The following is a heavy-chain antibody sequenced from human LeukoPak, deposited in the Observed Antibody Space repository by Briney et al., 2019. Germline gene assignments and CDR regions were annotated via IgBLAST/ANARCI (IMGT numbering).Heavy chain of an antibody. CDR3: ARGRNLAV. J-gene: IGHJ6*02. Sequence: PGGSLRLSCAASGFTFSSYWMSWVRQAPGKGLEWVANIKEDGSEKYYVDSVKGRSTISRDNAKKSLFLQMNSLRVEDTAVYYCARGRNLAVWGQGTTVTVSS. V-gene: IGHV3-7*01. CDR2: IKEDGSEK. CDR1: GFTFSSYW.